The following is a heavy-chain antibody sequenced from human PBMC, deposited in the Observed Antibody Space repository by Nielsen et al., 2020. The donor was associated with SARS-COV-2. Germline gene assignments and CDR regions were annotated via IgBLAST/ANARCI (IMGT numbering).Heavy chain of an antibody. Sequence: VRQAPGKGLEWVAVISYDGSNKYYADSVKGRFTISRDNSKNTLYLQMNSLRAEDTAVYYCASDSDSSSSRYYYYYMDVWGKGTTVTVSS. J-gene: IGHJ6*03. D-gene: IGHD6-6*01. CDR2: ISYDGSNK. CDR3: ASDSDSSSSRYYYYYMDV. V-gene: IGHV3-30*03.